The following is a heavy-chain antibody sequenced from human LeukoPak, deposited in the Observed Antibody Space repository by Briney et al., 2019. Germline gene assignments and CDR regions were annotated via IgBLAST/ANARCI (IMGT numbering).Heavy chain of an antibody. CDR2: ISAYNGNT. D-gene: IGHD6-13*01. CDR1: GYTFTSYG. J-gene: IGHJ4*02. CDR3: ARDSSSWSVSVY. V-gene: IGHV1-18*01. Sequence: ASVKVSCKASGYTFTSYGISWVRQAPGQGLEWMGWISAYNGNTNYAQKLQGRVTMTTDTSTSTAYMELRSLRSDDTAVYYCARDSSSWSVSVYWGQGALVTVSS.